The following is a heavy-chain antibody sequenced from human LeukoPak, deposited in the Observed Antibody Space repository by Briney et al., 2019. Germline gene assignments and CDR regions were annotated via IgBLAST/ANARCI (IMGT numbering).Heavy chain of an antibody. CDR2: ISSSSGYI. J-gene: IGHJ6*02. CDR1: GFTFSSYS. D-gene: IGHD2-2*01. Sequence: EGSLRLSCAASGFTFSSYSMNWVRQAPGEGLEWVSSISSSSGYIYYADSVKGRFTISRDNAKNSLYLQMNSLRAEDTAVYYCARENIVVVPAAMFHYYYGMDVWGQGTTVTVSS. CDR3: ARENIVVVPAAMFHYYYGMDV. V-gene: IGHV3-21*01.